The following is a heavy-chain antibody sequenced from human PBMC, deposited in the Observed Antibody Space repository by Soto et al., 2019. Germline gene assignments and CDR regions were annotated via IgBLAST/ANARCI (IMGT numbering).Heavy chain of an antibody. V-gene: IGHV3-23*01. Sequence: GGSLRLSCAASGFTFSSYAMSWVRQAPGKGLEWVSAISGSGGSTYYADSVKGRFTISRDNSKNTLYLQMNSLRAEDTAVYYCAKDKGAVVSNSEWPFDYWGQGTLVTVSS. J-gene: IGHJ4*02. CDR1: GFTFSSYA. D-gene: IGHD4-4*01. CDR3: AKDKGAVVSNSEWPFDY. CDR2: ISGSGGST.